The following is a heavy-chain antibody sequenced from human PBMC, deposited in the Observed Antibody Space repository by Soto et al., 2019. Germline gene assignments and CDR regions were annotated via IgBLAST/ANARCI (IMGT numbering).Heavy chain of an antibody. J-gene: IGHJ4*02. V-gene: IGHV4-39*01. CDR1: GGSISSSSYY. CDR3: ARLAVGSSLDY. D-gene: IGHD6-13*01. CDR2: IYYSGST. Sequence: QLRLQESGPGLVKPSETLSLTCTVSGGSISSSSYYWGWIRQPPGKGLEWIGSIYYSGSTYYNPSLKSRVTISVDTSKNQFSLKLSSVTAADTAVYYCARLAVGSSLDYWGQGTLVTVSS.